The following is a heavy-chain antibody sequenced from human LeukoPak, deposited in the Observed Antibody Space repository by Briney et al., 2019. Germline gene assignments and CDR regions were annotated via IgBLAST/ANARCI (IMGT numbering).Heavy chain of an antibody. CDR1: GYTFTSYY. D-gene: IGHD4-23*01. J-gene: IGHJ4*02. CDR3: AREDYGGNVGVPDY. V-gene: IGHV1-46*01. CDR2: INPNVSST. Sequence: ASVKVSCKASGYTFTSYYMHWVRQAPGQGLEWMGIINPNVSSTFYAQKFQGRVTMTRDTSTGTFYMELSSLKSEDTAMYYCAREDYGGNVGVPDYWGQGTRVTVSS.